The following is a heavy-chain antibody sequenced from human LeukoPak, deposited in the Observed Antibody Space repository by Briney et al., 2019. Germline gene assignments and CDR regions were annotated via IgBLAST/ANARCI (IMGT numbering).Heavy chain of an antibody. CDR3: ARDWSGGAAAVYY. D-gene: IGHD6-13*01. CDR2: INPNNGGT. V-gene: IGHV1-2*02. Sequence: GASVKVSCKASGYTFTGYYMHWVRQARGQGVEWMGWINPNNGGTNYAQKFQGRVTMTRDTSINTAYMELSRLRSDDTAVYYCARDWSGGAAAVYYWGQGTLVTVSS. J-gene: IGHJ4*02. CDR1: GYTFTGYY.